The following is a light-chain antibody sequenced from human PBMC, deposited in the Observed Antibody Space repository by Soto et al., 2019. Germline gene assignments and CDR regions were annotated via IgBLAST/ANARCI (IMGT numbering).Light chain of an antibody. CDR1: QSVRSSY. J-gene: IGKJ1*01. CDR2: GAS. Sequence: EIVLTQSPGTLSSSPGERATLSCRASQSVRSSYLAWYQQKPGQAPRLLIYGASSRATGIPDRFSGSGSGTDFTLTISSLEPEDFAVYYCQQRFNWPWTFGQGTKVDIK. V-gene: IGKV3D-20*02. CDR3: QQRFNWPWT.